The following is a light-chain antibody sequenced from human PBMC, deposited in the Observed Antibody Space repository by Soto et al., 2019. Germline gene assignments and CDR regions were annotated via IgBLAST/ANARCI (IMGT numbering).Light chain of an antibody. CDR2: EVI. V-gene: IGLV2-14*01. Sequence: QSALTQPASVSGSPGQSITISCTATSTDVGAFNYVAWYQQYPGKAPKLMIYEVINRPSGVSNRFSGSKSGNTASLIISGLEAEDEAAYYCSSYTSSSSLVFGGGTKVTVL. CDR1: STDVGAFNY. CDR3: SSYTSSSSLV. J-gene: IGLJ2*01.